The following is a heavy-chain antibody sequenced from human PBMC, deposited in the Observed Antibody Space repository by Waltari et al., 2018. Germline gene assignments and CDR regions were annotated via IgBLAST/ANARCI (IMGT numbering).Heavy chain of an antibody. CDR2: INHRGNI. Sequence: QVQLQQWGARLLKTSETLSLTCAVSGGSFSGHYWAWIRQAPGKGLEWIGEINHRGNINHNPSLKSRVTISVDTSKSQFSLSLNSVTAADTAVYYCARNSRDGYRLPGIIAYWGQGSLVTVSS. J-gene: IGHJ4*02. D-gene: IGHD2-21*01. CDR3: ARNSRDGYRLPGIIAY. CDR1: GGSFSGHY. V-gene: IGHV4-34*02.